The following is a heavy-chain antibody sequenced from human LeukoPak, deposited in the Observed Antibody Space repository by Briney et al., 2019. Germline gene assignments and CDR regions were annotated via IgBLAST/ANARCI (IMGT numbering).Heavy chain of an antibody. CDR3: AKLYNDYGDENFDY. D-gene: IGHD4-17*01. Sequence: GGSLRLSCEASGFIFGSYVMSWVRQAPGKGLEWVSAISGSGVNTYYADSVKGRFSISRDNSKNTLYLQMNSLRAEDTAVYYCAKLYNDYGDENFDYWGQGTLVTVSS. V-gene: IGHV3-23*01. J-gene: IGHJ4*02. CDR2: ISGSGVNT. CDR1: GFIFGSYV.